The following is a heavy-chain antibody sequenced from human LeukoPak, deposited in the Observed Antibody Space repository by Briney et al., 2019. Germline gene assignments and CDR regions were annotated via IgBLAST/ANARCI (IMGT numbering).Heavy chain of an antibody. Sequence: SETLSLTCTVSGGSISSYYWSWIRQPPEKGLEWIGYIYYSGGTNYNPSLKSRVTISVDTSKNQFSLKLSSVTAADTAVYYCARARRSSWYRGSFDYWGQGTLVTVSS. CDR1: GGSISSYY. D-gene: IGHD6-13*01. J-gene: IGHJ4*02. CDR2: IYYSGGT. V-gene: IGHV4-59*08. CDR3: ARARRSSWYRGSFDY.